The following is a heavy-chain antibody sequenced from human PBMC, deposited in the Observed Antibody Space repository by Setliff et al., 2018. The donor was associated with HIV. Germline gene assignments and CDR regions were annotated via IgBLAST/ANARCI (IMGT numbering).Heavy chain of an antibody. J-gene: IGHJ6*03. CDR2: IYSGDSGGST. CDR1: GFPFSNYA. CDR3: AKNTPSIINYPYYYYMDV. D-gene: IGHD1-7*01. Sequence: GGSLRLSCAASGFPFSNYAMSWVRQAPGKGLEWVSVIYSGDSGGSTYYADSMKGRFNISRDNSKSTLYLQMNSLRDGYTALYYCAKNTPSIINYPYYYYMDVWGKGTTVTVSS. V-gene: IGHV3-23*03.